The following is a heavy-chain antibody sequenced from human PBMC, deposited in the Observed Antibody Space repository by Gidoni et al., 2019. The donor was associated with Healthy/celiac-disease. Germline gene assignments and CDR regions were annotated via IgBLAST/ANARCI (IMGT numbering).Heavy chain of an antibody. D-gene: IGHD2-8*01. CDR1: GFTFDDYA. Sequence: EVQLVESGGGLVQPGRSLRLSCAASGFTFDDYAMHWVRQAPGKGLEWVSGISWNSGSIGYADSVKGRFTISRDNAKNSLYLQMNSLRAEDTALYYCAKEWEGTAPNGGYFDLWGRGTLVTVSS. CDR2: ISWNSGSI. CDR3: AKEWEGTAPNGGYFDL. V-gene: IGHV3-9*01. J-gene: IGHJ2*01.